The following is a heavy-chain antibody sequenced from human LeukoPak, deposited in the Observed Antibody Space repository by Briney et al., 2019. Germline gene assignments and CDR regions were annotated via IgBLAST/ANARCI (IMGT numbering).Heavy chain of an antibody. D-gene: IGHD3-10*01. Sequence: PSETLSLTCTVSGGSISSYYWSWIRQPPGKGLEWIGYIYYSGSTNYNPSLKSRVTISVDASKNQCSLKLSSVTAADTAVYYCARGSLLRGINYYMDVWGKGTTVTVSS. J-gene: IGHJ6*03. CDR3: ARGSLLRGINYYMDV. CDR1: GGSISSYY. V-gene: IGHV4-59*01. CDR2: IYYSGST.